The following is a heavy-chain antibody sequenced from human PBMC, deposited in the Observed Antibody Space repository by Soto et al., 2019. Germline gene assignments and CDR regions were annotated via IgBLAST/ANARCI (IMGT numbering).Heavy chain of an antibody. J-gene: IGHJ6*02. CDR3: ARAGCDGGSCYTMVGISYGMDV. V-gene: IGHV3-30-3*01. Sequence: QVQLVESGGGVVQPGRSLRLSCAASGFTFSSYAMYWVRQAPGKGLEWVAGISYDGNNKYYADSVKGRCTISRDNSKNTLYRQMNSLRAEDTAVYYCARAGCDGGSCYTMVGISYGMDVWGQGTTVTVSS. CDR1: GFTFSSYA. D-gene: IGHD2-15*01. CDR2: ISYDGNNK.